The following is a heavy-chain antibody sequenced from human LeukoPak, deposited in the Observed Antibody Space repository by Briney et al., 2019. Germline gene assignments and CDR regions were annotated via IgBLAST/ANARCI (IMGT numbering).Heavy chain of an antibody. D-gene: IGHD3-10*01. V-gene: IGHV1-2*02. J-gene: IGHJ4*02. CDR2: INPNSGGT. CDR1: GYTFTGYY. Sequence: ASVKVSCKASGYTFTGYYIHWVRQAPGQGLEWMGSINPNSGGTNYAQKFQGRVTMTRDTSISTAYMELSRLRSDDTAVYYCASGAWFGEFHPLDYWGQGTLVTVSS. CDR3: ASGAWFGEFHPLDY.